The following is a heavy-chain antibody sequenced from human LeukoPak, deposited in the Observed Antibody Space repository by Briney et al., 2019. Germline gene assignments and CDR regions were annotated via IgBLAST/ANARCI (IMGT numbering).Heavy chain of an antibody. CDR1: GFTFDDYA. J-gene: IGHJ4*02. CDR2: ISWNSGSI. V-gene: IGHV3-9*01. Sequence: GRSLRLSCAASGFTFDDYAMHWVRQAPGKGLEWVSGISWNSGSIGYADSVKGRFTISRDNSKNTLYLQMDSLRAEDTAVYYCAKDQYSSGWSSDFDYWGQGTLVTVSS. CDR3: AKDQYSSGWSSDFDY. D-gene: IGHD6-19*01.